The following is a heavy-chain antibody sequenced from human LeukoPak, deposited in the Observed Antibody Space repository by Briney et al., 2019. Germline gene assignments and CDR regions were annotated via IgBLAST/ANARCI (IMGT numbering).Heavy chain of an antibody. D-gene: IGHD6-6*01. J-gene: IGHJ5*02. CDR1: GFTVITNY. CDR2: IYSGGST. CDR3: ASSVGDSSSSNWFDP. V-gene: IGHV3-66*01. Sequence: GGSLRLSCAASGFTVITNYMTWVRQAPGKGLEWVSVIYSGGSTYYADSVRGRFIISRDNSKNTLYLQMNSLRVEDTAVYYCASSVGDSSSSNWFDPRGQGTLVTVSS.